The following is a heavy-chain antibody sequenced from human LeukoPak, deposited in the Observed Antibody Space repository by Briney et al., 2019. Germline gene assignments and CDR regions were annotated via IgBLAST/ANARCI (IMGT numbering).Heavy chain of an antibody. J-gene: IGHJ3*02. Sequence: SETLSLTCTVSGYSISSGYYWGWIRQPPGKGLEWIGSIYHSGSTYYNPSLKSRVTISVDTSKNQFSLKLSSVTVADTAVYYCARPIVVVPLRAFDIWGQGTMVTVSS. CDR2: IYHSGST. CDR3: ARPIVVVPLRAFDI. D-gene: IGHD2-21*01. CDR1: GYSISSGYY. V-gene: IGHV4-38-2*02.